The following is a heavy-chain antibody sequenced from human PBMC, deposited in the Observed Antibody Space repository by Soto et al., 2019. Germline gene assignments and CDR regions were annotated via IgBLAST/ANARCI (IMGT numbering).Heavy chain of an antibody. CDR3: ARREYDILTGYYMVH. CDR1: GFTFSSDT. Sequence: EVQLVESGGGLVKPGGSLRLSCAASGFTFSSDTMNWVRQAPGKGLEWVSSISGSSTYIYYADSVKGRFTISRDNAKNSMYLQMNSLRAEDTAVYYCARREYDILTGYYMVHWGQGPLVTVSS. J-gene: IGHJ4*02. V-gene: IGHV3-21*06. D-gene: IGHD3-9*01. CDR2: ISGSSTYI.